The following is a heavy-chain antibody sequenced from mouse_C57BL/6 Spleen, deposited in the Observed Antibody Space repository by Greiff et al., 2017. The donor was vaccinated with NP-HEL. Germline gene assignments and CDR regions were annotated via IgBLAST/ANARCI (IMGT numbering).Heavy chain of an antibody. V-gene: IGHV1-64*01. J-gene: IGHJ2*01. CDR2: IHPNSGST. CDR3: ASLLRYFDY. D-gene: IGHD1-2*01. Sequence: QVQLQQSGAELVKPGASVKLSCKASGYTFTSYWMHWVKQRPGQGLEWIGMIHPNSGSTNYNEKVKSKATLTVDKSSSTAYMQLSSLTSEDSAVYYCASLLRYFDYWGQGTTLTVSS. CDR1: GYTFTSYW.